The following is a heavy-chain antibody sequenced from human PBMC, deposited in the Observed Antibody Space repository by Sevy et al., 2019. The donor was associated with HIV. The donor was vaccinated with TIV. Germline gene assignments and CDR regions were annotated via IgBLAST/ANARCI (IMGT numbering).Heavy chain of an antibody. J-gene: IGHJ4*02. CDR2: ISATDGST. D-gene: IGHD5-18*01. CDR3: AAGDTAFLADLDF. Sequence: GVSLRLSCGASGFSISTHAMNWVRQAPGRGLEWISGISATDGSTHYADSVKGRFTISRDNSKNTVHLQMNSLRAEDTALYYCAAGDTAFLADLDFWGQGPWSPSPQ. V-gene: IGHV3-23*01. CDR1: GFSISTHA.